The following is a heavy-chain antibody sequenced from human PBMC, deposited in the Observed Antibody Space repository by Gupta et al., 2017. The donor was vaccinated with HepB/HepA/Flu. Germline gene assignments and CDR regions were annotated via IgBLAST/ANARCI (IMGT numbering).Heavy chain of an antibody. V-gene: IGHV4-39*01. D-gene: IGHD6-13*01. J-gene: IGHJ4*02. CDR2: IYYSGST. CDR3: ARPEDSSSWYY. Sequence: QLQLQESGPGLVKPSETLSLTCTVSGGSISSSSYYWGWIRQPPGKGLEWIGSIYYSGSTYYNPSLKSRVTISVDTSKNQFSLKLSSVTAADTAVYYCARPEDSSSWYYWCQGTLVTVSS. CDR1: GGSISSSSYY.